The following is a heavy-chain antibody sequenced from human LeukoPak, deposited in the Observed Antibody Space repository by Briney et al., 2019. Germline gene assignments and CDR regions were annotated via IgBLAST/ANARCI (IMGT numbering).Heavy chain of an antibody. V-gene: IGHV4-59*08. CDR1: GGSISSYY. CDR2: IYYSGST. J-gene: IGHJ4*02. Sequence: SETLSLTCTVSGGSISSYYWSWIRQPPGKGLEWIGYIYYSGSTNYNPSPKSRVTISVDTSKNQFSLKLSSVTAADTAVYYCARNDGYFDYWGQGTLVTVSS. CDR3: ARNDGYFDY.